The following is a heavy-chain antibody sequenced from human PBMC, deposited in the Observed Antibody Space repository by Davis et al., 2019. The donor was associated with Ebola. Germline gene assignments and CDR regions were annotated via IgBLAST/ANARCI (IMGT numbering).Heavy chain of an antibody. CDR1: GGSFSGYY. CDR2: INHSGST. D-gene: IGHD5-18*01. CDR3: ARGQGRGYSYGYYYYYGMDV. J-gene: IGHJ6*02. Sequence: SETLSLTCAVYGGSFSGYYWSWIRQPPGKGLEWIGEINHSGSTNYNPSLKSRVTISVDTSKNQFSLKLSSLTAADTAVYYCARGQGRGYSYGYYYYYGMDVWGQGTTVTVSS. V-gene: IGHV4-34*01.